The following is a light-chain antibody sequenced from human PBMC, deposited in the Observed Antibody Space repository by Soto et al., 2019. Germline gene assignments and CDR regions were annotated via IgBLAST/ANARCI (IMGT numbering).Light chain of an antibody. J-gene: IGKJ1*01. CDR3: QHYGSSPRT. V-gene: IGKV3-20*01. Sequence: EIVLTQSPGTLSLSPGERATLSCRASQSVSSSYLAWYQQKPGQAPRLLIYGASSRATGIPDRFSGSGSGTDFTLTISRLEPEDCAMYYCQHYGSSPRTFGQGTKVDIK. CDR2: GAS. CDR1: QSVSSSY.